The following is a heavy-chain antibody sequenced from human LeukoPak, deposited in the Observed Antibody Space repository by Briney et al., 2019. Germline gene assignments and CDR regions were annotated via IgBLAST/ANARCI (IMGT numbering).Heavy chain of an antibody. CDR1: GYSITSGYY. D-gene: IGHD2-2*01. V-gene: IGHV4-38-2*01. CDR2: IYHSGST. CDR3: ARLYLRDHCSSTSCYGLYFDY. J-gene: IGHJ4*02. Sequence: SETLSLTCAVSGYSITSGYYWGWIRQPPGKGLEWIGSIYHSGSTYYNPPLKTRVTMSVDTSKNQFSLKLSSVTAADTAVYYCARLYLRDHCSSTSCYGLYFDYWGQGTLVTVSS.